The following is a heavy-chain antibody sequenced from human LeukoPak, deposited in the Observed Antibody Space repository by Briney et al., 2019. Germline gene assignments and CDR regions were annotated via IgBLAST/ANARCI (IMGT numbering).Heavy chain of an antibody. D-gene: IGHD3-22*01. CDR3: ARDGLSYDSSGYYVFDY. Sequence: GGSLRLSCAASGITFRNFWMTWVRQAPGKGLEWVANINRDGSEEYYVGSVKGRFTISRDNAKNSLFLQMNSLSGEDTAVYYCARDGLSYDSSGYYVFDYWGQGTLVTVSS. J-gene: IGHJ4*02. V-gene: IGHV3-7*01. CDR2: INRDGSEE. CDR1: GITFRNFW.